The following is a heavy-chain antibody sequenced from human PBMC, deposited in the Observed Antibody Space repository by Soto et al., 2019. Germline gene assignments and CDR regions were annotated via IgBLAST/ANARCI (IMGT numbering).Heavy chain of an antibody. D-gene: IGHD1-1*01. J-gene: IGHJ4*02. V-gene: IGHV3-23*01. Sequence: GGTLRLSCTASGFTFNNYAMSWVRQAPGKGLEWVSALTGSGGTTYYAASVKGRFTISRDNSKNTLYLQMDSLRVEDTAIYYCAKGSTSNWSNFDYWGLGTLVTVSS. CDR3: AKGSTSNWSNFDY. CDR2: LTGSGGTT. CDR1: GFTFNNYA.